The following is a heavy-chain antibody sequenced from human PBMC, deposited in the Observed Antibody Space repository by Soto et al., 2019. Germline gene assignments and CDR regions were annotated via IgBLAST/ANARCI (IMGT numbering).Heavy chain of an antibody. V-gene: IGHV3-33*01. J-gene: IGHJ3*01. D-gene: IGHD6-19*01. Sequence: QVQLVESGGGVVQPGRSLRLSCSASGFTFSTYARHWVRQAPGKGLEWVAMIWRDGENKFYPDSVKGRFTVSRDNLKNLLYLQMNSLTAEDTAVYYSARDPPNSGCAFDVWGQWTVVTVSS. CDR1: GFTFSTYA. CDR3: ARDPPNSGCAFDV. CDR2: IWRDGENK.